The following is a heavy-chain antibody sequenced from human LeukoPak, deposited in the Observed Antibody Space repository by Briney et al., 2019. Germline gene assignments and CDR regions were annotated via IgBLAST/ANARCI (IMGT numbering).Heavy chain of an antibody. CDR3: ARRSQAGGTGIGY. CDR1: GYTFTSYD. V-gene: IGHV1-8*01. CDR2: MNPNSGNT. Sequence: ASVKVSCKASGYTFTSYDINWVRQATEQGLEWMGWMNPNSGNTGYAQKFQGRVTMTRNTSISTAYMELSSLRSEDTAVCYCARRSQAGGTGIGYWGQGTLVTVSS. D-gene: IGHD6-19*01. J-gene: IGHJ4*02.